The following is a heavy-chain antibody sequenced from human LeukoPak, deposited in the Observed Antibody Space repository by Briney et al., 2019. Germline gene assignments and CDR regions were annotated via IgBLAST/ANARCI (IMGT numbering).Heavy chain of an antibody. J-gene: IGHJ6*03. CDR3: ARGREYYDFWSGYFEDYYYMDV. CDR1: GGSISSSSYY. CDR2: IYYSGST. D-gene: IGHD3-3*01. Sequence: SETLSLTCTVSGGSISSSSYYWGWIRQPPGKGLEWIGSIYYSGSTYYNPSLKSRVTISVDTSKNQFSLKLSSVTAADTAVYYCARGREYYDFWSGYFEDYYYMDVWGKGTTVTVSS. V-gene: IGHV4-39*07.